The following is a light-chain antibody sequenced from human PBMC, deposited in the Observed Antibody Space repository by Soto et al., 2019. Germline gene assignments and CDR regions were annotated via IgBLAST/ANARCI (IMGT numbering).Light chain of an antibody. CDR3: QHYDSSPT. Sequence: EIVLTQSPGTLSLSPGEGATLSCRASQSVSSNYLAWYQQKPGQAPRLLIYGASSRAAGIPGKFSGSGSGTDFTLTIRGLEPEDFAVYFCQHYDSSPTFGLGTKLEIK. J-gene: IGKJ2*01. CDR2: GAS. CDR1: QSVSSNY. V-gene: IGKV3-20*01.